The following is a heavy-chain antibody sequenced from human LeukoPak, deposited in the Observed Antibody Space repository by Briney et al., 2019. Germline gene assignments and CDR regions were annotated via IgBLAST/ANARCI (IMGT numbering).Heavy chain of an antibody. Sequence: GGSLRLSCAASGFTFSDSWMSWVRQAPGKGLEWVANMNQDGSAKDYVDSVKGRFTISRDNARNSLCLQMSSLRAEDTAVYYCATYTHWVAGDVWGQGTTVTVSS. J-gene: IGHJ6*02. CDR1: GFTFSDSW. V-gene: IGHV3-7*01. CDR3: ATYTHWVAGDV. CDR2: MNQDGSAK. D-gene: IGHD3-16*01.